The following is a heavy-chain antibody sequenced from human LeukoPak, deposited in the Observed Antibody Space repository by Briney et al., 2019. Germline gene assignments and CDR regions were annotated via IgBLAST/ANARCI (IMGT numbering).Heavy chain of an antibody. CDR2: ISADNGNT. V-gene: IGHV1-18*01. CDR1: GYTFTSYA. CDR3: ARDNSVGETAWWFDP. D-gene: IGHD1-26*01. Sequence: ASVKVSCKASGYTFTSYAISWVRQAPGQGLEWMGWISADNGNTDYAQRFQGRVTMTTDTSTSTAYMELRSLRSDDTAVYYCARDNSVGETAWWFDPWGQGTLVTVSS. J-gene: IGHJ5*02.